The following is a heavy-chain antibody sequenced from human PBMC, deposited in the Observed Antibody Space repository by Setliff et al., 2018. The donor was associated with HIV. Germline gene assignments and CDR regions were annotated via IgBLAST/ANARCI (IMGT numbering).Heavy chain of an antibody. J-gene: IGHJ4*02. CDR3: ARHFGKATNSVPDY. V-gene: IGHV5-51*01. CDR2: IYPGDSDT. CDR1: GYSFTTKW. Sequence: GESLKISCKGSGYSFTTKWIGWVRQMPGKGLEWMGIIYPGDSDTRYSPSFQGQVTFSADKSINTVFLHWSSLKASDSAMYYCARHFGKATNSVPDYWGQGTLVTVSS. D-gene: IGHD2-15*01.